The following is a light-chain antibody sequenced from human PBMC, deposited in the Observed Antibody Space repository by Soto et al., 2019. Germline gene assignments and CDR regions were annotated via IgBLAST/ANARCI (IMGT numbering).Light chain of an antibody. V-gene: IGKV1-39*01. CDR2: TTS. CDR1: QNTSIY. Sequence: DIQMTQSPSSLSASVGDRVTITCRASQNTSIYLNWYQQKVGKAPNLLIYTTSTFQSGVPSRISGSGSETDFTLTISSQQPEDFATYYCQQSYSTPLSFGQGSKVEIK. J-gene: IGKJ2*03. CDR3: QQSYSTPLS.